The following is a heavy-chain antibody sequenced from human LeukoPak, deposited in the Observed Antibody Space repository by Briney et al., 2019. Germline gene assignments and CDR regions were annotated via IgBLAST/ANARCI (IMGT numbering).Heavy chain of an antibody. CDR2: ISYDGSNK. D-gene: IGHD2-2*01. Sequence: GGSLRLSCAASGFTFSDYAMYWVRQAPGKGLEWVAAISYDGSNKYYADSVKGRFTISRDNSKNTLYLQMNSLRAEDTAVYYCAKRYCSSTSCYALDYWGQGTLVTVSS. J-gene: IGHJ4*02. CDR1: GFTFSDYA. CDR3: AKRYCSSTSCYALDY. V-gene: IGHV3-30-3*02.